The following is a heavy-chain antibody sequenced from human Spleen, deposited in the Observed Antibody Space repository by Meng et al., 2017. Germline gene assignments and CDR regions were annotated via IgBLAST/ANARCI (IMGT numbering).Heavy chain of an antibody. CDR1: GDSVSSNSAA. D-gene: IGHD3-16*01. CDR3: ARQEGAFDY. J-gene: IGHJ4*02. CDR2: TYYRSKWYN. V-gene: IGHV6-1*01. Sequence: QILLQQAGPGLVEPAEPLPLTCAISGDSVSSNSAAWNWLRQSPSRGLEWLGRTYYRSKWYNDYAVSVKSRITINPDTSKNQFSLQLNSVTPEDTAVYYCARQEGAFDYWGQGTLVTVSS.